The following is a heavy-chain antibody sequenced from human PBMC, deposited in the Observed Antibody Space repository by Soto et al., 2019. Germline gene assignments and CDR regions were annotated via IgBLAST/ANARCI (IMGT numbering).Heavy chain of an antibody. V-gene: IGHV3-23*01. Sequence: GGALRLSCAASGFNFWSYAMSWVRPAPGRGVEWVSAISGSGGSTHYAASVKGRFTISRDNSKNTLYMQMNSLRAEDTAVYYCAKVQIGYCSSTSCAGGAYWGQGTLVTVSS. J-gene: IGHJ4*02. D-gene: IGHD2-2*01. CDR1: GFNFWSYA. CDR3: AKVQIGYCSSTSCAGGAY. CDR2: ISGSGGST.